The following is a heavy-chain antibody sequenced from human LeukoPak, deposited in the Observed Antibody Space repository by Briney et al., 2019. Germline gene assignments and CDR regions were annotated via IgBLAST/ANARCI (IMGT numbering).Heavy chain of an antibody. D-gene: IGHD3-16*01. V-gene: IGHV4-4*02. CDR3: ARERGSRPRRFDY. Sequence: PSETLSLTCAVSGGSISSSNWWSWVRQPPGKGLEWIGEIYHSGSTNYNPSLKSRVTISVDKSKNQFSLKLSSVTAADTAVYYCARERGSRPRRFDYWGQGTLVTVSS. J-gene: IGHJ4*02. CDR1: GGSISSSNW. CDR2: IYHSGST.